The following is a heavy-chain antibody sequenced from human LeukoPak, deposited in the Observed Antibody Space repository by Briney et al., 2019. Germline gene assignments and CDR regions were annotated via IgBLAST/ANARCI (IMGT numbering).Heavy chain of an antibody. CDR2: ISGSASGGT. Sequence: PGGSLRLSCAASGFTSGSYWMHWVRQAPGKGLEWVSAISGSASGGTTYEDSVKGRFTISRDNSKGSLYLQMSSLRAEDTGVYYCAKVKTHWYFDNWGRGTLVTVSS. J-gene: IGHJ4*02. CDR1: GFTSGSYW. D-gene: IGHD1-1*01. CDR3: AKVKTHWYFDN. V-gene: IGHV3-23*01.